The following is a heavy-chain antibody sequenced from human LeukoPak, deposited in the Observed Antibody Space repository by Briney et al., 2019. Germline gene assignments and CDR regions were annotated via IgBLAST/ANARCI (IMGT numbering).Heavy chain of an antibody. CDR3: AKDYSNPYTMDV. CDR1: GFTVSSSY. V-gene: IGHV3-53*01. J-gene: IGHJ6*02. CDR2: IYSGGST. Sequence: GGSLRLSCAASGFTVSSSYMSWVRQAPGKGLEWVSVIYSGGSTYYADSVKGRFTISRHNSNNTLFLQMNSLRAEDTAVYYCAKDYSNPYTMDVWGQGTTVTVSS. D-gene: IGHD3-10*01.